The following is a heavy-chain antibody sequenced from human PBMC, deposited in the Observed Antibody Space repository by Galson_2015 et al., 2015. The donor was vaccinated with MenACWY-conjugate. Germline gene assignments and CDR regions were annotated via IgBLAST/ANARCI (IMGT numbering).Heavy chain of an antibody. D-gene: IGHD1-1*01. J-gene: IGHJ5*02. CDR2: IIPLSGNT. Sequence: SVKVSCKVSGDTFSSDSISWVRQAPGQGLELMGGIIPLSGNTNYVEKFQGRVTITADSSTNTVYMELSRLKSEDTAMYYCARDDRGSFYNTLYLFDPWGQGTQVTVSS. CDR1: GDTFSSDS. CDR3: ARDDRGSFYNTLYLFDP. V-gene: IGHV1-69*13.